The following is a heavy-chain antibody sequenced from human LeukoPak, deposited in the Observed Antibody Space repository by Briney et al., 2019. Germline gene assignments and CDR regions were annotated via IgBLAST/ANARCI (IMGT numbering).Heavy chain of an antibody. Sequence: GGSLRLSCAASGFTFSSYGMHWVRQAPGKGLGWVANIKQDGSEKYYVDSVKGRFTISRDNAKNSLYLQMNSLRAEDTAVYYCARDKPVTMVRGVILTNYYYYMDVWGKGTTVTISS. CDR1: GFTFSSYG. CDR3: ARDKPVTMVRGVILTNYYYYMDV. D-gene: IGHD3-10*01. J-gene: IGHJ6*03. CDR2: IKQDGSEK. V-gene: IGHV3-7*01.